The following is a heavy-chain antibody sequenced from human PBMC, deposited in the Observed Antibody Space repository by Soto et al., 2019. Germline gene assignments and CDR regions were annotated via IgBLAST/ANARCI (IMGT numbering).Heavy chain of an antibody. Sequence: GGSLRLSCTASGFTFGDYAMSWFRQAPGKGLEWVGFIRSKAYGGTTEYAASVKGRFTISRDDSKSIAYLQMNSLKTEDTAVYYCTRDGKMVLFNWFDPWGQGTLVTVSS. D-gene: IGHD2-21*01. CDR2: IRSKAYGGTT. V-gene: IGHV3-49*03. CDR1: GFTFGDYA. J-gene: IGHJ5*02. CDR3: TRDGKMVLFNWFDP.